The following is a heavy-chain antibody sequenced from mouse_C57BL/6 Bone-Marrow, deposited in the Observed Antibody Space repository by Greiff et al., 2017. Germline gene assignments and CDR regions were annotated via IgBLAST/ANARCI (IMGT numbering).Heavy chain of an antibody. Sequence: VQLQQSGPELVKPGASVKISCKASGYAFSSSWMNWVKQRPGKGLEWIGRIYPGDGDPNYNGKFKGEATLTADKSSSTAYMQLISLTSEDSAVYFCANLQYYGSSWYFDVWGTGTTVTVSS. CDR1: GYAFSSSW. CDR2: IYPGDGDP. V-gene: IGHV1-82*01. CDR3: ANLQYYGSSWYFDV. D-gene: IGHD1-1*01. J-gene: IGHJ1*03.